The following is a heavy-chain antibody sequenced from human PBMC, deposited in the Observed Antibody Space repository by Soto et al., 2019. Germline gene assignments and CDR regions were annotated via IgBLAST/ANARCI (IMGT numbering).Heavy chain of an antibody. CDR3: ASNWFDPVVEVVAAYGMAV. CDR2: IIPIFGTA. V-gene: IGHV1-69*12. J-gene: IGHJ6*02. Sequence: QVQLVQSGAEVKKPGSSVKVSCKASGGTFSSYAISWVRQAPGQGLEWMGGIIPIFGTANYAQKFQGRVTITADESTSTAYMELSSLRAEETAVNYCASNWFDPVVEVVAAYGMAVWGQGTTVTVSS. D-gene: IGHD2-15*01. CDR1: GGTFSSYA.